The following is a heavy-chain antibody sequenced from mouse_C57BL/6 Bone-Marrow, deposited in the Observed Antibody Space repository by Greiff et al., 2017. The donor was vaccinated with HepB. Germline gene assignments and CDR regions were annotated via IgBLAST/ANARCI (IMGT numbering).Heavy chain of an antibody. D-gene: IGHD1-1*01. CDR3: ARGRWGLL. V-gene: IGHV1-81*01. J-gene: IGHJ3*01. Sequence: QVQLKQSGAELARPGASVKLSCKASGYTFTSYGIRWVKQSTGQGLEWIGEIYPRSGNTYYNEKFKGKATLTADKSSSTAYMELRSLTSEDSAVYFCARGRWGLLGGQGTLVTVSA. CDR2: IYPRSGNT. CDR1: GYTFTSYG.